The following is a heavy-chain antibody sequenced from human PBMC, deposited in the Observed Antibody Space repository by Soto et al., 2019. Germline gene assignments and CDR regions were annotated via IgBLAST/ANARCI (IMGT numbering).Heavy chain of an antibody. D-gene: IGHD4-17*01. V-gene: IGHV3-33*01. CDR1: GFTFNTYS. CDR2: IWYDGTQK. J-gene: IGHJ4*02. Sequence: QVQLEASGGGVVQPGRSLSLSCEASGFTFNTYSMHWVRQPPGKGLEWLAAIWYDGTQKYYADSVKGRFIISRDNSKKTLYLEMNSLRAEDTAVYYCARAGGTTVPVLWHFDSWGQGTLVTVSS. CDR3: ARAGGTTVPVLWHFDS.